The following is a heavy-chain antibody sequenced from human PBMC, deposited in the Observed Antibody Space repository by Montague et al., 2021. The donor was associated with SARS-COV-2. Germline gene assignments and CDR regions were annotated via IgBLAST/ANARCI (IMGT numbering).Heavy chain of an antibody. CDR3: ARDGQQLLDY. J-gene: IGHJ4*02. V-gene: IGHV3-30-3*01. CDR1: GFTFSSYA. D-gene: IGHD6-13*01. Sequence: SLRLSCAASGFTFSSYAMHWVRQAPGKGLEWVAVISYDGSNKYYADSVKGRFTISRDNTKNTLYLQMNSLRAEDTAVYYCARDGQQLLDYWGQRTLVTVSS. CDR2: ISYDGSNK.